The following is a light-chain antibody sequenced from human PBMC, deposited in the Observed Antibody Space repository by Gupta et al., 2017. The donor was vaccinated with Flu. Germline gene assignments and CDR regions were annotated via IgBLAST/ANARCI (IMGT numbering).Light chain of an antibody. Sequence: DIQMTQSPSTLSASVGDRVSITCQTSQDIGNFLNWYQQKPGKAPKLLIDDASNLETGVPARFSGSGSGTEFTLTISSLQPADLATYYCQQYDDIPLTFGGGTKVEIK. CDR1: QDIGNF. CDR3: QQYDDIPLT. V-gene: IGKV1-33*01. J-gene: IGKJ4*01. CDR2: DAS.